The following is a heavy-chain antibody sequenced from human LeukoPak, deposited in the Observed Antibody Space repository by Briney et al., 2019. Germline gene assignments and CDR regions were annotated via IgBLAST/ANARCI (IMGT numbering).Heavy chain of an antibody. Sequence: GGSLRLSCAASGFIFSNYCMHWVRQAPGKGLEWVSSISSSSSYIYYADSVKGRFTISRDNAKNSLYLQMNSLRAEDTAVYYCAILLLWFGESNLYYYYGMDVWGQGTTVTVSS. CDR1: GFIFSNYC. J-gene: IGHJ6*02. V-gene: IGHV3-21*01. CDR3: AILLLWFGESNLYYYYGMDV. D-gene: IGHD3-10*01. CDR2: ISSSSSYI.